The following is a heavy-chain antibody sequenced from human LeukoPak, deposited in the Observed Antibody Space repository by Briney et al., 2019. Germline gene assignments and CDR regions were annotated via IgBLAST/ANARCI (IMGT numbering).Heavy chain of an antibody. D-gene: IGHD3-22*01. CDR2: VNPDGSST. V-gene: IGHV3-74*01. Sequence: PGGSLRLSCAASGFTFSSYWMHWVRQAPGKGLVWVSRVNPDGSSTAYADSVKGRFTISRGNAKNTLYLQMNSLRAEDTAVYYCASSTGAVVSWGQGTLVTVSS. CDR1: GFTFSSYW. J-gene: IGHJ4*02. CDR3: ASSTGAVVS.